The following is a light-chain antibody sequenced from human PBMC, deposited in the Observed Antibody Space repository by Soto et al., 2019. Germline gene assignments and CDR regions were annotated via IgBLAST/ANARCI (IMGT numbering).Light chain of an antibody. CDR2: DVS. CDR3: SSYTGSGTDV. J-gene: IGLJ1*01. CDR1: SSAVGGYNY. V-gene: IGLV2-14*01. Sequence: TQPGSLSGAPWQAITNSCPGNSSAVGGYNYVSWYQQYPGKAPKLMIFDVSNRSSGVSDRFSGSKSGDTASLTISGLQAEDEADYYCSSYTGSGTDVFGTGTKVTVL.